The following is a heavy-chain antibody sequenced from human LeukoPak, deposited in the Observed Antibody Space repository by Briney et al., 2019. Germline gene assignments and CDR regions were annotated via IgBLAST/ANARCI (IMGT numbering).Heavy chain of an antibody. V-gene: IGHV3-30*04. D-gene: IGHD3-10*01. J-gene: IGHJ4*02. CDR2: ISYDGNTK. CDR1: GFTLGSFA. CDR3: RSGTDAFDY. Sequence: GGSLRLSCAASGFTLGSFAMHWVRQAPGKGLEWVAVISYDGNTKYYADSVKGRFTISRDNSKNTLYLQMNSLRAEDTAIYYCRSGTDAFDYWGQGTLVTVSS.